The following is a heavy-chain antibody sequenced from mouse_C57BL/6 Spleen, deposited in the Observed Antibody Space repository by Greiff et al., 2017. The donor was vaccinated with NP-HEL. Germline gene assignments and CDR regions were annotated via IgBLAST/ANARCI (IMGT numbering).Heavy chain of an antibody. V-gene: IGHV1-64*01. Sequence: QVQLKQPGAELVKPGASVKLSCKASGYTFTSYWMHWVKQRPGQGLEWIGMIHPNSGSTNYNEKFKSKATLTVDKSSSTAYMQLSSLTSEDSAVYYCARSNWDEGNYFDYWGQGTTLTVSS. CDR3: ARSNWDEGNYFDY. CDR2: IHPNSGST. CDR1: GYTFTSYW. J-gene: IGHJ2*01. D-gene: IGHD4-1*02.